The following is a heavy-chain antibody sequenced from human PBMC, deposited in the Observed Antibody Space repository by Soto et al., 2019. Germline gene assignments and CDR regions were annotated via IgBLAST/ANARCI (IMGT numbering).Heavy chain of an antibody. CDR1: GFIFSSHW. Sequence: GGSLRLSCAASGFIFSSHWMHWVRQAPGKGLVGVSHIGPDGSNIWEADSVQGRFTISRDNARNRLYLQMNSLRDEDTAIYYCVRDNTWSFDYWGQAILVTVSS. V-gene: IGHV3-74*01. D-gene: IGHD2-8*02. J-gene: IGHJ4*02. CDR2: IGPDGSNI. CDR3: VRDNTWSFDY.